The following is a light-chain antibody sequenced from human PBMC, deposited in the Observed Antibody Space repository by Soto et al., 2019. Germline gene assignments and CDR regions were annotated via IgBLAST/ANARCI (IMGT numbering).Light chain of an antibody. J-gene: IGKJ1*01. CDR2: KAS. Sequence: DIQLTQYPSTLSASVGDRVTITCRASQSIRSWLAWYQQKPGKAPRLLIYKASSLESGVPSRFRGSGSGTEFTLTISSLQPDDFATYYCQHYNSYSEAFGQGTKVDIK. CDR3: QHYNSYSEA. V-gene: IGKV1-5*03. CDR1: QSIRSW.